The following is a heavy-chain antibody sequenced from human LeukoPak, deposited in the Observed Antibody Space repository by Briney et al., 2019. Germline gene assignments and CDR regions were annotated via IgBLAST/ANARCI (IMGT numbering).Heavy chain of an antibody. D-gene: IGHD3-10*01. J-gene: IGHJ6*02. CDR1: GFILSTYD. Sequence: GGSLRLSCAASGFILSTYDMHWVRQAPGKGLEWVAFIRDDGRDKYYADSVKGRFTISRDISKNTLYVQMNSLRAEDTAVYYCAKDLYYGYGSGSYLDVWGQGTTVTVSS. CDR3: AKDLYYGYGSGSYLDV. CDR2: IRDDGRDK. V-gene: IGHV3-30*02.